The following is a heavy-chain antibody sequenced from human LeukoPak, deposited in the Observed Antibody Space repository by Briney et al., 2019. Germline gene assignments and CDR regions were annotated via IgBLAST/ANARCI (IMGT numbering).Heavy chain of an antibody. CDR3: ARVRSSWYWVDY. V-gene: IGHV3-30-3*01. Sequence: PGGSLRVSCAASGFTFSSYAMHWVRQAPGKGLEWVAVISYDGSNKYYADSVKGRFTISRDNSKNTLYLQMNSLRAEDTAVYYCARVRSSWYWVDYWGQGTLVTVSS. J-gene: IGHJ4*02. CDR2: ISYDGSNK. CDR1: GFTFSSYA. D-gene: IGHD6-13*01.